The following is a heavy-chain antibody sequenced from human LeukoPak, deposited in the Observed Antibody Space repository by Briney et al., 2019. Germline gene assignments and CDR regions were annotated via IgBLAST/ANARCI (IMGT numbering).Heavy chain of an antibody. CDR3: ASHGSSGHDPLT. CDR2: IYYTGST. D-gene: IGHD5-12*01. V-gene: IGHV4-59*08. CDR1: GGSISSYY. J-gene: IGHJ4*02. Sequence: SETLSLTRTVSGGSISSYYWSWIRRPPGKGLEWIGCIYYTGSTSYNPSLKSRVTISLDTSKSQFSLRLTSVTAADTAVYYCASHGSSGHDPLTWGQGTLVTVSS.